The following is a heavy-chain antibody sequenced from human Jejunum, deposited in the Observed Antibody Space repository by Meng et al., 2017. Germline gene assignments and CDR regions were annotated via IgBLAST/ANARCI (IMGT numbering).Heavy chain of an antibody. CDR1: GFTFSSYS. CDR2: ISNDGTGT. D-gene: IGHD2-15*01. Sequence: EWELVGSVGGLVRPGRSCRLSCAASGFTFSSYSMFWFRQPPGKGLLSVSRISNDGTGTLYADSVKGRFTISRDNAKNTLYLQMNSLRAEDTAVYFCVCGGLTGYWGQGALVTVSS. V-gene: IGHV3-74*01. CDR3: VCGGLTGY. J-gene: IGHJ4*02.